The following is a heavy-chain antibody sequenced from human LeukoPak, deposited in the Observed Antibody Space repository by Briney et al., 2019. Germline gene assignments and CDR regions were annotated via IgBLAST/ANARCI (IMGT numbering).Heavy chain of an antibody. J-gene: IGHJ4*02. Sequence: GGSLRLSCAASGFTFSTYSMNWVRQAPGKGLEWVSYINPSSTTIYYADSVKGRFTISRDNAKNSLYLQMNSLRDEDTAVYYCARAQDPTILSYFDYWGQGTLVTVSS. D-gene: IGHD5-24*01. CDR2: INPSSTTI. CDR3: ARAQDPTILSYFDY. V-gene: IGHV3-48*02. CDR1: GFTFSTYS.